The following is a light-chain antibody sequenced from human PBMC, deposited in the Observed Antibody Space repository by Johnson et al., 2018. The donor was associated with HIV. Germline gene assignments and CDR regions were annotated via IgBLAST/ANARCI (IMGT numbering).Light chain of an antibody. CDR2: ENN. J-gene: IGLJ1*01. Sequence: QSVLTQPPSVSAAPGQKVTISCSASSSNIGNNYVSWYQHLPGTAPKLLIYENNKRPSGIPDRFSGSKSGKSATLGITGLQTGDEADYYCGTWDSSLSAGGVFGTGTKVTVL. CDR1: SSNIGNNY. V-gene: IGLV1-51*02. CDR3: GTWDSSLSAGGV.